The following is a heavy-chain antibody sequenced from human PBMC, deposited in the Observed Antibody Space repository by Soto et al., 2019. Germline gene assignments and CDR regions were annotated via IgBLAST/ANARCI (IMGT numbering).Heavy chain of an antibody. CDR2: IYYSGST. J-gene: IGHJ6*02. D-gene: IGHD4-17*01. Sequence: QVQLQESGPGLVKPSQTLSLTCTVSGGSISSGGYYWSWIRQHPGKGLEWIGYIYYSGSTYYNPSLTSRVTISVDTSKNQFSLKLSSVTAADTAVYYCARDLRRDAGDYYYDYGMDVWGQGTTVTVSS. V-gene: IGHV4-31*03. CDR3: ARDLRRDAGDYYYDYGMDV. CDR1: GGSISSGGYY.